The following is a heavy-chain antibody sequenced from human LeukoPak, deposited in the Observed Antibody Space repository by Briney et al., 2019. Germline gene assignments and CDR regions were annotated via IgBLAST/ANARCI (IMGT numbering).Heavy chain of an antibody. V-gene: IGHV1-3*03. CDR1: GYTFTRYG. CDR2: INAGNGNT. Sequence: ASVKVSCKASGYTFTRYGISWVRQAPGQGLEWMGWINAGNGNTKYSQEFQGRVTITRDTSASTAYMELSSLRSEDMAVYYCARAPSGYGDYHDYWGQGTLVTVSS. J-gene: IGHJ4*02. CDR3: ARAPSGYGDYHDY. D-gene: IGHD4-17*01.